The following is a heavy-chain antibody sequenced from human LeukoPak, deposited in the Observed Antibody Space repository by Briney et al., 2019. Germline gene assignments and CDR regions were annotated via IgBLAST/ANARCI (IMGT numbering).Heavy chain of an antibody. CDR2: ISTSGNTI. Sequence: PGGSLRLSCAASRFTLSDHSMSWIRQAPGKGLEWVSYISTSGNTIYYADSVKGRFTISRDNAKNSLYLQMNSLRADDTAVYYCARATSSSGWYYFDYWGQGTPVTVSS. D-gene: IGHD6-19*01. CDR3: ARATSSSGWYYFDY. CDR1: RFTLSDHS. J-gene: IGHJ4*02. V-gene: IGHV3-11*01.